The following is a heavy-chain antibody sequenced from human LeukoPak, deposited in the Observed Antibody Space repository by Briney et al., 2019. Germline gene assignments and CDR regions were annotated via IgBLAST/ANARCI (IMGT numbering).Heavy chain of an antibody. Sequence: GGSLRLSCAASGFTFSSYSMNWVRQAPGKGLEWVSSISSSSSYIYYADSVKGRFTISRDDAKNSLYLQMNSLRAEDTAVYYCARGYFDWLGYFDYWGQGTLVTVSS. CDR2: ISSSSSYI. D-gene: IGHD3-9*01. V-gene: IGHV3-21*01. CDR3: ARGYFDWLGYFDY. J-gene: IGHJ4*02. CDR1: GFTFSSYS.